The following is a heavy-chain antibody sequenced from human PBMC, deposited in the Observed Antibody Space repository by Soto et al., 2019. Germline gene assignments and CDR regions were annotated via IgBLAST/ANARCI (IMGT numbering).Heavy chain of an antibody. CDR1: GYTFTSYG. CDR2: ISAYNGNT. Sequence: ASVKVSCKASGYTFTSYGISWVRQAPGQGLEWMGWISAYNGNTNYAQKLQGRVTMTTDTSTSTAYMELRSLRSDDTAVYYCATDRGGYVVYYYYSGMAVWGKGTTVTVSS. CDR3: ATDRGGYVVYYYYSGMAV. V-gene: IGHV1-18*01. D-gene: IGHD5-18*01. J-gene: IGHJ6*04.